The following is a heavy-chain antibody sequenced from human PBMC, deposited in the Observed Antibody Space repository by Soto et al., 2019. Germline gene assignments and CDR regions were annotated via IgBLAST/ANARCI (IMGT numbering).Heavy chain of an antibody. D-gene: IGHD3-3*01. Sequence: SETLSLTCTVSGGSISSYYWSWIRQPPGKGLEWIGYMYYSGISNYNPSLRSRVTILLDTPKNQFSLKLSSVTAADSAVYYCARGASGYYPLAWFDPWGQGTLVTVSS. J-gene: IGHJ5*02. CDR3: ARGASGYYPLAWFDP. CDR1: GGSISSYY. V-gene: IGHV4-59*01. CDR2: MYYSGIS.